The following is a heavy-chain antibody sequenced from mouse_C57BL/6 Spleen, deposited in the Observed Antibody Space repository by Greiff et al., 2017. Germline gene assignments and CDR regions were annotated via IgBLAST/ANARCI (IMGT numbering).Heavy chain of an antibody. CDR3: ARGGENRDDFDY. Sequence: QVQLKESGAELVKPGASVKISCKASGYAFSSYWMNWVKQRPGQGLEWIGQIYPGDGDTNYNGKFKGKATLTADKSSSTAYMQLSSLTSEDSAVYFCARGGENRDDFDYWGQGTTLTVSS. CDR1: GYAFSSYW. D-gene: IGHD2-14*01. J-gene: IGHJ2*01. V-gene: IGHV1-80*01. CDR2: IYPGDGDT.